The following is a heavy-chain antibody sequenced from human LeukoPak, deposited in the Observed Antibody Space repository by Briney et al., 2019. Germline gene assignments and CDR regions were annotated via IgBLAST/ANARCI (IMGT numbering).Heavy chain of an antibody. D-gene: IGHD3-22*01. V-gene: IGHV4-34*01. CDR1: GGSFSGYY. CDR3: ARAHYYDSSGYYPRWFDP. Sequence: PSETLSLTCAVYGGSFSGYYWSWIRQPPGKGLEWIGEINHSGSTNYNPSLKSRVTISVDTSKNQFSLKLSSVTAADTAVYYCARAHYYDSSGYYPRWFDPWGQGTLVTVSS. J-gene: IGHJ5*02. CDR2: INHSGST.